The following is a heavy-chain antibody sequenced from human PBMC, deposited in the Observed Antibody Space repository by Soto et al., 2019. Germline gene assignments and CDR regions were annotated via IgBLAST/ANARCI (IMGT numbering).Heavy chain of an antibody. J-gene: IGHJ5*02. Sequence: EGQLVESGGDLAQPGGSLRLSCAASGFTFSRNSMSWVRQAPGKGLEWVAHISSSGSTIDYADSVRGRFTISRDNSKNSLYLQMNSLRDEDTAVYYCASDAYYYTSWGQGTLVTVSS. V-gene: IGHV3-48*02. CDR3: ASDAYYYTS. CDR1: GFTFSRNS. D-gene: IGHD3-10*01. CDR2: ISSSGSTI.